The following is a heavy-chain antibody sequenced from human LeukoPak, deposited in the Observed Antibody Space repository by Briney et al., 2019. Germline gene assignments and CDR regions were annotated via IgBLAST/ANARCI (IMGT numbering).Heavy chain of an antibody. CDR2: IYHSGST. V-gene: IGHV4-38-2*02. D-gene: IGHD6-13*01. CDR3: ARDEGIAAAGFDY. J-gene: IGHJ4*02. Sequence: SETLSLTCTVSGYSISSGYYWGWIRQPPGKGLEWIGSIYHSGSTYYNPSLKSRVTISVDTSKNQFSLKLSSVTAADTAVYYCARDEGIAAAGFDYWGQGTLVTVSS. CDR1: GYSISSGYY.